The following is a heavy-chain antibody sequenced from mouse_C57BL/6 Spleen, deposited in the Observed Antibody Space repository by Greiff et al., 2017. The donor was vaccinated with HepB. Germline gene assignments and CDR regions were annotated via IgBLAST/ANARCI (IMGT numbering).Heavy chain of an antibody. Sequence: EVKLVESGGGLVKPGGSLKLSCAASGFTFSDYGMHWVRQAPEKGLEWVAYISSGSSTIYYADTVKGRFTISRDNAKNTLFLQMTSLRSEDTAMYYCARKEPSMMVTYYAMDYWGQGTSVTVSS. CDR1: GFTFSDYG. J-gene: IGHJ4*01. V-gene: IGHV5-17*01. D-gene: IGHD2-3*01. CDR2: ISSGSSTI. CDR3: ARKEPSMMVTYYAMDY.